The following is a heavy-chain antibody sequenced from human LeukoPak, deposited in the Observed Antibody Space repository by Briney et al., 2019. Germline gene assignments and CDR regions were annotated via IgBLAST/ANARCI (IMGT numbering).Heavy chain of an antibody. V-gene: IGHV3-48*03. J-gene: IGHJ4*02. CDR3: ARGGPRERWFGELNYYFDY. CDR1: GFTFNNFE. D-gene: IGHD3-10*01. CDR2: ISDSGST. Sequence: PGGSLRLSCAASGFTFNNFEMNWVRQTPGKGLEWVSYISDSGSTYYADSVKGRFTISRDNSKNTLYLQMNSLRAEDTAVYYCARGGPRERWFGELNYYFDYWGQGTLVTVSS.